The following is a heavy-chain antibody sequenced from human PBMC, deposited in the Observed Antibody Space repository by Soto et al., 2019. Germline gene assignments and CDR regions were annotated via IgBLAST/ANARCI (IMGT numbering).Heavy chain of an antibody. D-gene: IGHD3-16*02. Sequence: ASVKVSCKASGYTFTSYAMHWVRQAPGQRLEWMGWINAGNGNTKYSQKFQGRVTITRDTSASTAYMELSSLRSEGTAVYYCAGESAYYDYVWGSYRPAPFDYWGQGTLVTVS. CDR1: GYTFTSYA. V-gene: IGHV1-3*01. CDR2: INAGNGNT. J-gene: IGHJ4*02. CDR3: AGESAYYDYVWGSYRPAPFDY.